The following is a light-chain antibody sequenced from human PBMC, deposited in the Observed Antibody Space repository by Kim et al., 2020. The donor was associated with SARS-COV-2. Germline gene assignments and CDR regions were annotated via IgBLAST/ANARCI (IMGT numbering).Light chain of an antibody. J-gene: IGKJ4*01. CDR1: QGITNY. V-gene: IGKV1-16*01. CDR3: QQYKNLPLN. CDR2: GAS. Sequence: ASVGESVTITCRASQGITNYVAWFQQRQGKAPESLIYGASNLQGGVPSRFSGSGWGTHFTLTITSLQPEDFATYFCQQYKNLPLNFGGGTKVDIK.